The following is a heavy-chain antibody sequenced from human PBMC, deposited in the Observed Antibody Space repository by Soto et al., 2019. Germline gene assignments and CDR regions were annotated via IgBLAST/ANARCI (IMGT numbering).Heavy chain of an antibody. J-gene: IGHJ3*02. CDR1: GYTFTSYD. Sequence: ASVKVSCKASGYTFTSYDINWVRQATGQGLEWMGWMNPNSGNTGYAQKFQGRVTMTRNTSISTAYMELSSLRSEDTAVYYCATPLGRDDVDAFDIWGQGIMVTVSS. CDR2: MNPNSGNT. CDR3: ATPLGRDDVDAFDI. V-gene: IGHV1-8*01. D-gene: IGHD1-1*01.